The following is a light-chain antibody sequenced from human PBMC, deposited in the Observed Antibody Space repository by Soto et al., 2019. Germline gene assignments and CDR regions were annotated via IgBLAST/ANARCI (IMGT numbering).Light chain of an antibody. Sequence: QSVLTQPPSMYGTPGQRVTISCSGSSSNIGSYTVSWYQQLPGTAPKFLIYSNDQRPSGVPDRFSGSKSGTSASLAISGLQSEDEATYYCAAWDDILSGIVVFGGGTKLTVL. V-gene: IGLV1-44*01. CDR1: SSNIGSYT. CDR3: AAWDDILSGIVV. J-gene: IGLJ2*01. CDR2: SND.